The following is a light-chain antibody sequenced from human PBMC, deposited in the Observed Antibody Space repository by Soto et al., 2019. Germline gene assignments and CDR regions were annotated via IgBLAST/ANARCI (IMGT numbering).Light chain of an antibody. CDR1: SSDVGVYNH. J-gene: IGLJ1*01. CDR2: EVT. V-gene: IGLV2-14*01. CDR3: SSYTTSTTYV. Sequence: QSALIQPASVAGSPGQSITISCTGTSSDVGVYNHVSWYQQHPGKAPKLIIYEVTNRPSGVSNRFSGTKYGNTASLTISGLQAEDEAYYYCSSYTTSTTYVFGTGTKLTVL.